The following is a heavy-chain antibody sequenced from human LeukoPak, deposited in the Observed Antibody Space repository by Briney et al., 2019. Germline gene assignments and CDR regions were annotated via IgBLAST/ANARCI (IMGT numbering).Heavy chain of an antibody. D-gene: IGHD4-17*01. V-gene: IGHV1-46*01. CDR3: ARSPGPRMGDYAFDY. CDR1: GYTFTSYY. CDR2: INPSGGST. Sequence: ASVKVSCKASGYTFTSYYMHWVRQAPGQGLEWMGIINPSGGSTSYAQKFQGRVTMTRDTSTSTVYMELSSLRSEDTAVYYCARSPGPRMGDYAFDYWGQGTLVTVSS. J-gene: IGHJ4*02.